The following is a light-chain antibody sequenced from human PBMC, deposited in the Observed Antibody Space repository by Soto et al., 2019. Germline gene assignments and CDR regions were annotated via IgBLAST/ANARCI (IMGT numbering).Light chain of an antibody. CDR3: QSYDSAVSGYV. V-gene: IGLV1-40*01. CDR2: ANS. CDR1: SSNIGAGYD. Sequence: QSVLAQPPSVSGAPGQRVTISCTGSSSNIGAGYDVHWFQQLPGTAPKLVIYANSNRPLGVPDRFSGSESGASASLAITGLQAEDEADYYCQSYDSAVSGYVFGNGTKVTVL. J-gene: IGLJ1*01.